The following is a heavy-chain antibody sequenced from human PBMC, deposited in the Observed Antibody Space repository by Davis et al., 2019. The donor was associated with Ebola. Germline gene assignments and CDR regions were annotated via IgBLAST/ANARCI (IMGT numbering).Heavy chain of an antibody. CDR2: ISGSGGST. J-gene: IGHJ3*02. Sequence: GGSLRLSCAASGFTVSSNYMSWVRQAPGKGLEWVSAISGSGGSTYYADSVKGRFTISRDNSKNTLYLQMNSLRAEDTAVYYCAKDQFPGIAVAGTSFSALGAFDIWGQGTMVTVSS. V-gene: IGHV3-23*01. D-gene: IGHD6-19*01. CDR3: AKDQFPGIAVAGTSFSALGAFDI. CDR1: GFTVSSNY.